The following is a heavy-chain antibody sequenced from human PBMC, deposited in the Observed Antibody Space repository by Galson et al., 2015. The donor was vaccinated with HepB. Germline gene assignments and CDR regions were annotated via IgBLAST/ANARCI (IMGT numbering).Heavy chain of an antibody. D-gene: IGHD5-12*01. CDR2: ISAYNGNR. Sequence: SVKVSCKASGYTFTSYGINWVRQAPGQGLEWMGWISAYNGNRKYSQKLQGRVTMTTDTSTSTAYMELRRLRSDDTAVYYCARGKYSGFLYPEYFHYWGQGTLVIVSS. J-gene: IGHJ1*01. V-gene: IGHV1-18*04. CDR1: GYTFTSYG. CDR3: ARGKYSGFLYPEYFHY.